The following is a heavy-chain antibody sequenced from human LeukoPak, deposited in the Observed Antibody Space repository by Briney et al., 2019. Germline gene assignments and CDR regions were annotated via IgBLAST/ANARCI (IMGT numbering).Heavy chain of an antibody. V-gene: IGHV4-31*03. J-gene: IGHJ3*02. CDR1: GGSISSGGYY. CDR2: IYYSGST. Sequence: KSSETLSLTCTVSGGSISSGGYYWSWIRQHPGKGLEWIGYIYYSGSTYYNPSLKSRVTISVDTSKNQFSLKLSSVTAADTAVYYCARGGYGAFDIWGQGTMVTVSS. D-gene: IGHD3-16*01. CDR3: ARGGYGAFDI.